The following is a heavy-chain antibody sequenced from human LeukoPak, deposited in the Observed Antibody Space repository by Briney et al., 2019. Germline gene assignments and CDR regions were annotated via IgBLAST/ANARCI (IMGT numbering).Heavy chain of an antibody. CDR1: GFTFSSSV. V-gene: IGHV3-7*01. CDR3: ARPRGEA. CDR2: IKQDGSEK. D-gene: IGHD2-21*01. Sequence: GGSLRLSCAASGFTFSSSVMHWVRQAPGKGLEWVASIKQDGSEKYYVDSVKGRFTISRDNAKNSLYLQMNSLRAEDTAVYYCARPRGEAWGQGTLVTVSS. J-gene: IGHJ5*02.